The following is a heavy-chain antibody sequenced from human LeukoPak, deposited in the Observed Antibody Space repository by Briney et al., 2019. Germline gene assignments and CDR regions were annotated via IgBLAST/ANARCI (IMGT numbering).Heavy chain of an antibody. V-gene: IGHV3-21*01. J-gene: IGHJ4*02. CDR2: ISSSSSYI. CDR1: GFTFSSYS. Sequence: GGSLRLSCAASGFTFSSYSMNWVRQAPGKGLEWVSSISSSSSYIYYADSVKGRFTISRDNAKNSLHLQMNSLRAEDTAVYYCARDGEQLVRFDYWGQGTLVTVSS. D-gene: IGHD6-6*01. CDR3: ARDGEQLVRFDY.